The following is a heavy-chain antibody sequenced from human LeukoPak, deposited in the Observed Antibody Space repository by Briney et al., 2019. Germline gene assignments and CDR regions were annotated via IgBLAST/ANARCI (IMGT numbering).Heavy chain of an antibody. CDR1: GGTFRSYA. Sequence: SVKVSCKAPGGTFRSYAISWVRQAPGQGLEWMGGIIPIFGTANYAQKFQGRVTITADESTSTAYMELSSLRSEDTAVYYCARDTTSIAYCGGDCYSDAFDIWGQGTMVTVSS. J-gene: IGHJ3*02. V-gene: IGHV1-69*13. CDR3: ARDTTSIAYCGGDCYSDAFDI. CDR2: IIPIFGTA. D-gene: IGHD2-21*01.